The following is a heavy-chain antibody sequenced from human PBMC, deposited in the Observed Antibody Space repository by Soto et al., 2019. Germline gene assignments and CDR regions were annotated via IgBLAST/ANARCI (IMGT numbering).Heavy chain of an antibody. V-gene: IGHV1-2*02. CDR1: GYTFTGYY. CDR3: ARDRDSSGWYYFDY. D-gene: IGHD6-19*01. Sequence: QVQLVQSGAEVKKPGASVKVSCKASGYTFTGYYMHWVRQAPGQGLEWMGWINHNSGGTNYAQKFQGRVTMTRDTSISTAYMELSRLRSDDTAVYYCARDRDSSGWYYFDYWGQGTLVTVSS. J-gene: IGHJ4*02. CDR2: INHNSGGT.